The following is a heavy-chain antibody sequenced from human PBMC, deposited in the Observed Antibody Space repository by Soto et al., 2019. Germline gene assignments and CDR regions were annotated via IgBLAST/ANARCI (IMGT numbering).Heavy chain of an antibody. J-gene: IGHJ2*01. D-gene: IGHD6-19*01. CDR3: ARQNPEYTSGWYRGTFDL. CDR2: IYYSGST. V-gene: IGHV4-39*01. Sequence: QLQLQESGPGLVKPSETLSLTCTVSGGSISSSNYYWGWIRQPPGKGLEWIGTIYYSGSTYYNAPLKSRVTRSVGTSRTQSSLTLSAVTATDTALVYGARQNPEYTSGWYRGTFDLWGRRNLVTVSS. CDR1: GGSISSSNYY.